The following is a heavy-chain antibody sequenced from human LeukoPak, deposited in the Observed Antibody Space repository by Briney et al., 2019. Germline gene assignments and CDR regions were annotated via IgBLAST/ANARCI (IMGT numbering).Heavy chain of an antibody. V-gene: IGHV3-48*02. CDR1: GFTFSRYS. CDR2: ISSSSNVEV. Sequence: PGGSLRLSCAASGFTFSRYSMKWVRQAPGKGLEWISYISSSSNVEVAYADSVKGRFTISRDNAKNSLYLQMNSLRDDDTAVYYCAREGYYGALDIWGQGTLVTVSS. J-gene: IGHJ4*02. D-gene: IGHD3-10*01. CDR3: AREGYYGALDI.